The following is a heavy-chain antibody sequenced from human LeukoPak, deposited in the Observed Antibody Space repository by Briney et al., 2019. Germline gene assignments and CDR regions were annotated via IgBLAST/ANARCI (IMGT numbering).Heavy chain of an antibody. CDR1: GGSISSYY. Sequence: SETLSPTCTVSGGSISSYYWSWIRQPPGQGLEWIAYIHSNGYTNYNPSLKSRVTISVDTSKNQFSLKVTSVTAADTAVYYCAKRQGPSSGSYDYFDPWGQGTLVTVSS. J-gene: IGHJ5*02. V-gene: IGHV4-4*09. CDR3: AKRQGPSSGSYDYFDP. D-gene: IGHD1-26*01. CDR2: IHSNGYT.